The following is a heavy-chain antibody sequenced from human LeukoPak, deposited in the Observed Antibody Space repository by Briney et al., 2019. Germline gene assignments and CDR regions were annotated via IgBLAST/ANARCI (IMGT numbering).Heavy chain of an antibody. J-gene: IGHJ4*02. CDR1: GGSISSGSYY. V-gene: IGHV4-39*07. CDR2: INHSGST. D-gene: IGHD3-10*01. Sequence: SQTLSLTCTVSGGSISSGSYYWSWIRQPPGKGLEWIGEINHSGSTNYNPSLKSRVTISVDTSKNQFSLKLSSVTAADTAVYYCARGTRYYGSGSYPTGAFDYWGQGTLVTVSS. CDR3: ARGTRYYGSGSYPTGAFDY.